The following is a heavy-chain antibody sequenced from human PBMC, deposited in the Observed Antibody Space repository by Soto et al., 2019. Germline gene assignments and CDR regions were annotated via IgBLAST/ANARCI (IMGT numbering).Heavy chain of an antibody. Sequence: SETMSVTSSVADGYSSYEDYHWTWIRKSPGKGLEWIGYIHYSGSILYNPSFKSRVTISVDTSKNQFSLKLSSVTAADTAVYYCASPPELAAAGTEGGPQDDYWGQGTLVTVSS. J-gene: IGHJ4*02. D-gene: IGHD6-13*01. CDR1: DGYSSYEDYH. V-gene: IGHV4-30-4*08. CDR2: IHYSGSI. CDR3: ASPPELAAAGTEGGPQDDY.